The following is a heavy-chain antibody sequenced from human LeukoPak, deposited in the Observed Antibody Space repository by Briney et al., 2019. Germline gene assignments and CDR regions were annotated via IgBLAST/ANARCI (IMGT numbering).Heavy chain of an antibody. V-gene: IGHV3-23*01. J-gene: IGHJ3*02. CDR2: ISGSGGST. Sequence: PGGSLRLSCAASGFTFSSYAMGWVRQAPGKGLEWVSAISGSGGSTYYADSVKGRFPISRDNSKNTLYLQMNSLRAEDTAVYYCARVDERQGDAFGIWGQGTMVTVSS. CDR3: ARVDERQGDAFGI. CDR1: GFTFSSYA.